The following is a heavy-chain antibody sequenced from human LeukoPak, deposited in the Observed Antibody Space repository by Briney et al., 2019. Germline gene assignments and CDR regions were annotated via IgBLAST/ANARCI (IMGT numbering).Heavy chain of an antibody. CDR2: VYYTGST. Sequence: SETLSLTCTVSGGSINNYYWTWIRQPPGKGLECIGYVYYTGSTYYNPSLKSRATISVDSSKNQFSLKLNSVTAADTAVYYCARDSSTVTTRHFDYWGQGTLVTVSS. CDR1: GGSINNYY. D-gene: IGHD4-17*01. CDR3: ARDSSTVTTRHFDY. V-gene: IGHV4-59*01. J-gene: IGHJ4*02.